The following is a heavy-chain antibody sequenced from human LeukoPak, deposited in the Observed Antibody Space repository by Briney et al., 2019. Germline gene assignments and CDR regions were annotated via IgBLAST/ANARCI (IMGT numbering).Heavy chain of an antibody. CDR1: GGTFSSYA. Sequence: SVKVSCKASGGTFSSYAISWVRQAPGRGLEWMGRIIPIFGTANYAQKFQGRVTITTDESTSTAYMELSSLRSEDTAVYYCARDLPRPDPSSTEEPRGSDYWGQGTLVTVSS. CDR2: IIPIFGTA. J-gene: IGHJ4*02. V-gene: IGHV1-69*05. D-gene: IGHD6-13*01. CDR3: ARDLPRPDPSSTEEPRGSDY.